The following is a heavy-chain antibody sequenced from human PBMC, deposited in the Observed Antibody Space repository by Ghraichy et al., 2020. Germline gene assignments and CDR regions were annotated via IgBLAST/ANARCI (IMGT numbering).Heavy chain of an antibody. Sequence: GGSLRLSCAASGFIFKSYVMNWVRQAPGKGLEWVSGITGSGSNTYYADSVKGRFTISRDNSKNTLYLQMNNLRVEDTAVYYCAKDYSDYGWYFDLWGRGTLVTVSS. CDR3: AKDYSDYGWYFDL. J-gene: IGHJ2*01. D-gene: IGHD3-16*01. CDR2: ITGSGSNT. V-gene: IGHV3-23*01. CDR1: GFIFKSYV.